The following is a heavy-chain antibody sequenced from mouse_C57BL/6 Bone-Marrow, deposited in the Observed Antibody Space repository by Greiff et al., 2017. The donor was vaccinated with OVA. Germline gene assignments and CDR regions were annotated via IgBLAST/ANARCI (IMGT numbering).Heavy chain of an antibody. Sequence: EVQLQESGAELVRPGASVPLSFTSSFFHLNDDYMHWVKQRPEQGLEWIGWIDPENGDTEYASKFQGKATITADTSSNTAYLQLSSLTSEDTAVYYCTSYGNFDYWGQGTTLTVSS. J-gene: IGHJ2*01. V-gene: IGHV14-4*01. CDR1: FFHLNDDY. CDR3: TSYGNFDY. D-gene: IGHD2-1*01. CDR2: IDPENGDT.